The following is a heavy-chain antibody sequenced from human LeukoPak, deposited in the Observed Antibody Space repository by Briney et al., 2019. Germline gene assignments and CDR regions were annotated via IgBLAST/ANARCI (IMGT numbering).Heavy chain of an antibody. V-gene: IGHV1-69*06. Sequence: ASVKVSCKAPGGTFSSYAISWVRQAPGQGLEWMGGIIPIFGTANYAQKFQGRVTITADKSTSTAYMELSSLRSEDTAVYYCARVPSLRSRYCSSTSYYYYYYYGMDVWGKGTTVTVSS. J-gene: IGHJ6*04. D-gene: IGHD2-2*01. CDR2: IIPIFGTA. CDR1: GGTFSSYA. CDR3: ARVPSLRSRYCSSTSYYYYYYYGMDV.